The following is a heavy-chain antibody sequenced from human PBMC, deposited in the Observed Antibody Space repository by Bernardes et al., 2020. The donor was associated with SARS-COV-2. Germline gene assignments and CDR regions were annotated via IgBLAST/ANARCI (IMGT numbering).Heavy chain of an antibody. D-gene: IGHD6-19*01. CDR2: IYYSGST. V-gene: IGHV4-31*03. CDR1: GGSISSGGYY. CDR3: ARTEEQWLVPGYHFDY. J-gene: IGHJ4*02. Sequence: SETLSLTCTVSGGSISSGGYYWSWIRPHPGKGLEWIGYIYYSGSTYYNPSLKSRVTISVDTSKNQFSLKLSSVTAADTAVYYCARTEEQWLVPGYHFDYWGQGTLVTVSS.